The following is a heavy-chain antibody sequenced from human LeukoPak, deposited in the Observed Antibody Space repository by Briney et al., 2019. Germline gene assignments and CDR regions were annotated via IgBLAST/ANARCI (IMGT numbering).Heavy chain of an antibody. CDR1: GFTFSAHA. V-gene: IGHV3-23*01. Sequence: PGGSLRLSCAASGFTFSAHAMNWVRQAPGKGLEWVSGISGSGGGTFYADSVKGRFTISRDNSKNTLYLEMNSLRAEDTALYYCARVHVKDLLAAQYHGFYFDYWGQGTLVTVSS. CDR2: ISGSGGGT. J-gene: IGHJ4*02. D-gene: IGHD3-9*01. CDR3: ARVHVKDLLAAQYHGFYFDY.